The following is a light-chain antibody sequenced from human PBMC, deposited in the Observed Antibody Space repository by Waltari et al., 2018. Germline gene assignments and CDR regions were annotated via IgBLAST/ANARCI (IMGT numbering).Light chain of an antibody. CDR2: EVS. V-gene: IGLV2-8*01. J-gene: IGLJ2*01. Sequence: QSALTQPPSASGSPGQSVTISCTGTSSDVGAYNYVSWYQQHPDKAPQLMIFEVSQRPSGGPGRFSGSKSGNTASLTVSGLQAEDEADYYCFSYAGSNNLVFGGGTKLTVL. CDR1: SSDVGAYNY. CDR3: FSYAGSNNLV.